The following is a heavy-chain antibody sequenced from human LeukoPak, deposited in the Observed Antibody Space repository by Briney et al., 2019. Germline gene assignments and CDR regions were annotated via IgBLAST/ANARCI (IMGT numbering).Heavy chain of an antibody. Sequence: GASVKVSCKASGYTFTSYGISWVRQAPGQGLEWMGRIHPNSGNTYYAQKFQGRVTMTSDPSINTVYLELSMLRSDDTAVYYCARDGNNWSSLHYWAQGTLIPVFS. J-gene: IGHJ4*02. D-gene: IGHD1-1*01. CDR2: IHPNSGNT. CDR3: ARDGNNWSSLHY. V-gene: IGHV1-18*01. CDR1: GYTFTSYG.